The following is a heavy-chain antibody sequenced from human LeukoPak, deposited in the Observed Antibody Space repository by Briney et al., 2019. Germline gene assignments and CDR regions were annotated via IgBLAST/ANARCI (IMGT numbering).Heavy chain of an antibody. V-gene: IGHV3-30*18. Sequence: SGGSLRLSCAASGLTFSSYGMHWVRQAPGKGLEWVAVISYDGSNKYYADSVKGRFTISRDNSKNTLYLQMNSLRAEDTAVYYCAKVIPAGYWGQGTLVTVSS. CDR1: GLTFSSYG. D-gene: IGHD2-15*01. CDR3: AKVIPAGY. CDR2: ISYDGSNK. J-gene: IGHJ4*02.